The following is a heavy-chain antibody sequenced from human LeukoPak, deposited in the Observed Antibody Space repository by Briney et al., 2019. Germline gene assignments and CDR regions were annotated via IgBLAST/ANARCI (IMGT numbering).Heavy chain of an antibody. J-gene: IGHJ6*02. D-gene: IGHD3-3*01. CDR3: AREKDYDFWSGYLHYYYGMDV. Sequence: GGSLRLSCAASGFTFSSYSMNWVRQAPGKGLEWVSSISSSSYIYYADSVKGRFTISRDNAKNSLYLQMNSLRAEDTAVYYCAREKDYDFWSGYLHYYYGMDVWGQGTTVTVSS. V-gene: IGHV3-21*01. CDR2: ISSSSYI. CDR1: GFTFSSYS.